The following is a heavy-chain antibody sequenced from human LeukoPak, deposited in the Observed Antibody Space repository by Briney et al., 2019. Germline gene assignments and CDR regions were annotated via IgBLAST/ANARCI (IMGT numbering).Heavy chain of an antibody. CDR1: GFTFSNYA. J-gene: IGHJ6*02. CDR3: ARGNYGMNV. V-gene: IGHV3-23*01. CDR2: ISGSGGST. Sequence: GGSLRLSCAASGFTFSNYAMSWVRQAPGKGLEWVSGISGSGGSTYYADSVKGRFTISRDNSKNTLYLQMNSLRAEDTAVYYCARGNYGMNVWGQGTTVTVSS.